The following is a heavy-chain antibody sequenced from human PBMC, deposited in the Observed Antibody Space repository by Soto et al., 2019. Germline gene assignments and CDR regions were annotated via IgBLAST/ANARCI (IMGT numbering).Heavy chain of an antibody. Sequence: QVQLQQWGAGLLKPSETLSLTCAVYGGSFSGYYWSWIRQPPGKGLEWIGEINHSGSTNYNPSLKSRVTISVDTSKNQFSLKLSSVTAADTAVYYCAREVWFGDQRTKDDYWGQGTLVTVSS. J-gene: IGHJ4*02. CDR1: GGSFSGYY. D-gene: IGHD3-10*01. V-gene: IGHV4-34*01. CDR3: AREVWFGDQRTKDDY. CDR2: INHSGST.